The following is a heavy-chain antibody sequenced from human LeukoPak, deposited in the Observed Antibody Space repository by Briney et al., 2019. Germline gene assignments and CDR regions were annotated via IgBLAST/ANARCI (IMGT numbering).Heavy chain of an antibody. J-gene: IGHJ6*03. CDR1: GGSISSYY. V-gene: IGHV4-59*01. CDR3: ARGSTSNYYYYMDV. D-gene: IGHD2-2*01. CDR2: IYYSGST. Sequence: PSETPSLTCTVSGGSISSYYWSWIRQPPGKGLEWIGYIYYSGSTNYNPSLKSRVTISVDTSKNQFSLKLSSVTAADTAVYYCARGSTSNYYYYMDVWGKGTTVTVSS.